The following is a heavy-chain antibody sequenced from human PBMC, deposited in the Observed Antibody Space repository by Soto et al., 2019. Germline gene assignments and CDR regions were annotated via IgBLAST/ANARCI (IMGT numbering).Heavy chain of an antibody. Sequence: SVKVSCKAPGGTFSSYTISWVRQAPGQGLEWMGRIIPILGIANYAQKFQGRVTITADKSTSTAYMELSSLRSEDTAVYYCARVTMVRGEPDFDYWGQGTLVTVSS. CDR2: IIPILGIA. J-gene: IGHJ4*02. CDR3: ARVTMVRGEPDFDY. D-gene: IGHD3-10*01. CDR1: GGTFSSYT. V-gene: IGHV1-69*02.